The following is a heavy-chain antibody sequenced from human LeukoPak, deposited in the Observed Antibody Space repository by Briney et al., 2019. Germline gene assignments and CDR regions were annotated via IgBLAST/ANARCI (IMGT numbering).Heavy chain of an antibody. Sequence: GGSLRLSCAASGFTFSSYGMHWVRRAPGTGLEWVSFISLTGSTIYYADSVKGRFTISRDNAKNSLYLQMNSLRAEDTAVYYCARDRLSIAVGYFDYWGQGTLVTVSS. V-gene: IGHV3-48*01. CDR2: ISLTGSTI. CDR1: GFTFSSYG. D-gene: IGHD6-19*01. J-gene: IGHJ4*02. CDR3: ARDRLSIAVGYFDY.